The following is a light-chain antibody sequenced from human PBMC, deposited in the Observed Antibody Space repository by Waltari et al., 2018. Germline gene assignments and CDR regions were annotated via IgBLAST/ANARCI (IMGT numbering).Light chain of an antibody. CDR3: LQYKSQPFT. CDR1: QDIANY. J-gene: IGKJ3*01. Sequence: DIQMTQSPSFLSASGGDRVTLTCRAAQDIANYLSWYQQKPGKPPKRLIYAASSLESGVPPRFSGSGSGTEFTLTITDLQHEDFATYYCLQYKSQPFTFGPGTKLDIK. CDR2: AAS. V-gene: IGKV1-17*02.